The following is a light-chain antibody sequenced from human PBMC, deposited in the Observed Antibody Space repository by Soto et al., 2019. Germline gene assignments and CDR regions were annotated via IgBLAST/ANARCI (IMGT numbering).Light chain of an antibody. CDR1: ASTIGRNY. Sequence: QSVLTQSPSASGTPGQRVTISCSGSASTIGRNYVYRDQQLPGTAPKLLIYRNSQRPSGVPDRFSGSKSGTSASLAISGLRSEDEADYYCAAWDDNLSGLYVFGAGTKVTVL. V-gene: IGLV1-47*01. CDR3: AAWDDNLSGLYV. J-gene: IGLJ1*01. CDR2: RNS.